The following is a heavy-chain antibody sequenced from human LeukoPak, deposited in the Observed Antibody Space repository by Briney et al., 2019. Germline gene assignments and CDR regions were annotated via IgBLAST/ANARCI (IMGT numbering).Heavy chain of an antibody. V-gene: IGHV3-11*04. Sequence: GSLRLSCAASGFTFSDYYMSWIRQAPGKGLEWVSYISSSGSTIYYADSVKGRFTISRDNAKNSLYLQMNSLRAEDTAVYYCARARHSSSWYYFDYWGQGTLVTVSS. D-gene: IGHD6-13*01. CDR2: ISSSGSTI. J-gene: IGHJ4*02. CDR3: ARARHSSSWYYFDY. CDR1: GFTFSDYY.